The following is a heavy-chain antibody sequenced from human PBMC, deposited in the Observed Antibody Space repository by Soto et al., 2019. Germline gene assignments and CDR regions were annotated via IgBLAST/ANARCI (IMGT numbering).Heavy chain of an antibody. Sequence: QVQLVQSGAEVKKPGSSVNVSCKASGHTFIDYAISWVRQAPGHGLEWMGGIIPMYGPPNYAKKFKGRLAITAEESTNTVYMELSSLTSDDTAGYYCAREGRLLAPGEYLQYWGQGTLVTVSS. CDR1: GHTFIDYA. CDR2: IIPMYGPP. V-gene: IGHV1-69*01. CDR3: AREGRLLAPGEYLQY. J-gene: IGHJ1*01. D-gene: IGHD2-21*01.